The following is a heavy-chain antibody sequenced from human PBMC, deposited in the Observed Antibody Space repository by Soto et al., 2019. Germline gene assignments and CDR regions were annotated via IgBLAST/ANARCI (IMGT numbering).Heavy chain of an antibody. CDR1: GDSVSSKSAT. Sequence: SQTLSLTCAISGDSVSSKSATWNWIRQAPSRGLEWLGRTYYRSKWSTDYAVSLRGRITVSPDSSKNQFSLRLTSLTPEDTAVYYCARALAGSYGYWGQGTLVTVSS. CDR2: TYYRSKWST. V-gene: IGHV6-1*01. J-gene: IGHJ4*02. CDR3: ARALAGSYGY. D-gene: IGHD3-10*01.